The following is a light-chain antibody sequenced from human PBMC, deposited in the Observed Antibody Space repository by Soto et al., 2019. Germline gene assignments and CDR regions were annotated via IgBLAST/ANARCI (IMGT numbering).Light chain of an antibody. J-gene: IGKJ2*02. Sequence: DIQMTQSPSSLSASVGDRVTITCRASQSISSYLNWYQQKPGKAPKLLIYAASSLQSGVPSRFSGSGSGTDVTLTISSLQLEDFATYYCQQSYSTARTFGQGTKLEIK. CDR3: QQSYSTART. V-gene: IGKV1-39*01. CDR1: QSISSY. CDR2: AAS.